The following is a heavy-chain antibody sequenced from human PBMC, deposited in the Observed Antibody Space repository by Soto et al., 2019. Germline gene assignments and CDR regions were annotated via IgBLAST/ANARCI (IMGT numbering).Heavy chain of an antibody. CDR1: GYTFTGYY. CDR3: ARDSGLRYFDWSPLDV. J-gene: IGHJ6*04. Sequence: ASVKVSCKASGYTFTGYYMHWVRRAPGQGLEWMGWINPNSGGTNYAQKFQGWVTMTRDTSISTAYMELSRLRSDDTAVYYCARDSGLRYFDWSPLDVWGKGTTVTVSS. CDR2: INPNSGGT. V-gene: IGHV1-2*04. D-gene: IGHD3-9*01.